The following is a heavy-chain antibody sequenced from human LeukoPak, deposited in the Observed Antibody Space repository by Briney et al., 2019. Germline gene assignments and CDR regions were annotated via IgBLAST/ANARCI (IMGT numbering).Heavy chain of an antibody. V-gene: IGHV1-18*01. J-gene: IGHJ6*02. Sequence: ASVKVSCKASGYTFTSYGISWVRQAPGQGLEWMGRISAYNGNTNYAQKLQGRVTMTTDTSTSTDYMELRSLRSDDTAVYYCAREFGVYYVMDVWGQGTRVTVSS. D-gene: IGHD3-10*01. CDR1: GYTFTSYG. CDR3: AREFGVYYVMDV. CDR2: ISAYNGNT.